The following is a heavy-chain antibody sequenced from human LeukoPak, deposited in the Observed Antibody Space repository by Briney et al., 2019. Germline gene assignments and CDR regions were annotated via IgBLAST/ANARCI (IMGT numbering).Heavy chain of an antibody. V-gene: IGHV3-21*04. CDR3: AKQGTCAAYPDFDS. J-gene: IGHJ4*02. CDR1: GFTFRSYS. CDR2: ISSSSSYI. Sequence: GGSLRLSCAASGFTFRSYSMNWVRQAPGKGLEWVSSISSSSSYIYYADSVKGRFTISRDNAKSTLYLQMSSLRAEDTAVYFCAKQGTCAAYPDFDSWGQGTLVTVSS.